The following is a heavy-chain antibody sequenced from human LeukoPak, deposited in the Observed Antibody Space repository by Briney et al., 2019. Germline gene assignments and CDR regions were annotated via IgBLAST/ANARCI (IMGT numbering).Heavy chain of an antibody. D-gene: IGHD2-2*01. CDR3: AXXXXXXXXXPAARKKNFDY. CDR1: GGSFSGYY. CDR2: INHSGST. J-gene: IGHJ4*02. V-gene: IGHV4-34*01. Sequence: SETLSLTCAVYGGSFSGYYWSWLRQPPGKGLEWIGEINHSGSTNYNPSLKSRVTISVDTSKNQFSLKLSSVTAADTAVYYCAXXXXXXXXXPAARKKNFDYWGQGTLVTVSS.